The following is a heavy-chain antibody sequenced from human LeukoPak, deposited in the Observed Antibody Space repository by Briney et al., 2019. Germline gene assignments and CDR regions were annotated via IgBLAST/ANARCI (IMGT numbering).Heavy chain of an antibody. J-gene: IGHJ4*02. CDR2: ISPNSGGT. Sequence: GASVKVSCKASGYTFTGYYMHWVRQAPGQGLEWMGRISPNSGGTNYAQKFQGRVTMTRDTSISTAYMELSRLRSDDTAVYYCARVKGYSSSWYSFDYWGQGTLVTVSS. CDR1: GYTFTGYY. V-gene: IGHV1-2*06. D-gene: IGHD6-13*01. CDR3: ARVKGYSSSWYSFDY.